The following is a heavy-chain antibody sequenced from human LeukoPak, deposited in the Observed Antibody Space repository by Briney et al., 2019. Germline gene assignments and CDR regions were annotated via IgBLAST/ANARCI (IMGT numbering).Heavy chain of an antibody. CDR3: AKSDSFDP. Sequence: GGSLRLSCATSGFTFSGHWMNWLRQPPGKGLEWVSRISSDGTITYYAGSVKGRFIISRDNARNTLYLQMNSLRVDDAAVYYCAKSDSFDPWGQGTLVTVSS. J-gene: IGHJ5*02. CDR2: ISSDGTIT. V-gene: IGHV3-74*01. D-gene: IGHD3/OR15-3a*01. CDR1: GFTFSGHW.